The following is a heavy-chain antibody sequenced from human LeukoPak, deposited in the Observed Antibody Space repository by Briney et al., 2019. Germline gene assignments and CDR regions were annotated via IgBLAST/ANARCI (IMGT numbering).Heavy chain of an antibody. Sequence: GGSLRLSCAASGFTFTHYWMYWVRQAPGKGLEWVSRLNRDGTSSSYADAVKGRFTVSRDNAENTLNLEMNSLRAEDTAVYYCARDGDAMAAGIIIGSYFDFWGQGTLVTVSS. CDR2: LNRDGTSS. D-gene: IGHD3-10*01. V-gene: IGHV3-74*01. CDR1: GFTFTHYW. J-gene: IGHJ4*02. CDR3: ARDGDAMAAGIIIGSYFDF.